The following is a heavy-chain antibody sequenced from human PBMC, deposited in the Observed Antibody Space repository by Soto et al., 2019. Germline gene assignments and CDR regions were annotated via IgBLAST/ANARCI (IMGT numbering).Heavy chain of an antibody. CDR3: ARDPSSYDILTGYRPIYYYYGMDV. CDR1: GGSISSGDYY. CDR2: IYYSGST. V-gene: IGHV4-30-4*01. J-gene: IGHJ6*02. D-gene: IGHD3-9*01. Sequence: SETLSLTCTVSGGSISSGDYYWSWIRQPPGKGLEWIGYIYYSGSTYYNLSLKSRVTISVDTSKNQFSLKLSSVTAADTAVYYCARDPSSYDILTGYRPIYYYYGMDVWGQGTTVTVSS.